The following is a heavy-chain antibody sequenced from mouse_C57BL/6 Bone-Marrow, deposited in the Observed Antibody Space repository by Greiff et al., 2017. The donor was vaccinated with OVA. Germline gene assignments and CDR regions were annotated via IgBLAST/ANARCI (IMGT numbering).Heavy chain of an antibody. J-gene: IGHJ2*01. V-gene: IGHV1-59*01. CDR3: AREGFHYFDY. CDR1: GYTFTSYW. CDR2: IDPSDSYT. Sequence: QVQLQQPGAELVRPGTSVKLSKASGYTFTSYWMHWVKQRPGQGLEWIGVIDPSDSYTNYNQKFKGKATLTVDTSSSTAYMQLSSLTSEDSAGYYCAREGFHYFDYWGQGTTLTVSS.